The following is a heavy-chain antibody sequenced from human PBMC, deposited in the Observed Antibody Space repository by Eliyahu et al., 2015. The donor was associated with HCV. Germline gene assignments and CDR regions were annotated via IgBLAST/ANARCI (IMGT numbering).Heavy chain of an antibody. V-gene: IGHV4-38-2*02. J-gene: IGHJ4*02. CDR1: GYXISSGYY. CDR2: SFHSGTT. CDR3: ARGRERLGALSIYYFDS. Sequence: QVQLQESGPRLVXPSETLSXTCXVPGYXISSGYYWGWXRQPPGKGLXWIASSFHSGTTYYNPSLKXRVTILVDTSKNQFSLRLSSVTAADTAVYYCARGRERLGALSIYYFDSWGQGTLVTVSS. D-gene: IGHD3-16*02.